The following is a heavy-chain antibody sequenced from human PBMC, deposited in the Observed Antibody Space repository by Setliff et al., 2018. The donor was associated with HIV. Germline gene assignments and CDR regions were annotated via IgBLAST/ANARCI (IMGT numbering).Heavy chain of an antibody. D-gene: IGHD6-19*01. Sequence: SETLSLTCTVSGDSISSHYWSWIRQPPGKGLEWIGTLYYSGSTSYNSSLKSRVTISGDTSKNQFSLKVSSVTAADTAVCYCARPVSKYFYGMDVWGLGTTVTVSS. V-gene: IGHV4-59*11. CDR2: LYYSGST. CDR3: ARPVSKYFYGMDV. CDR1: GDSISSHY. J-gene: IGHJ6*02.